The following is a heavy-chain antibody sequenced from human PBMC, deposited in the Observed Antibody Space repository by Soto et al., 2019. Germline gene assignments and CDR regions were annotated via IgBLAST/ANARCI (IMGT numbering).Heavy chain of an antibody. V-gene: IGHV1-8*01. J-gene: IGHJ3*02. D-gene: IGHD2-15*01. Sequence: ASVKVSCKASGYTFTSYDINWVRQATGQGLEWMGWMNPNSANTGYAQKLQGRVTMTRNTSISTAYMELSSLRSEDTAVYYCARGRRFCSGGRCYRAFDIWGQGTMVTVSS. CDR2: MNPNSANT. CDR1: GYTFTSYD. CDR3: ARGRRFCSGGRCYRAFDI.